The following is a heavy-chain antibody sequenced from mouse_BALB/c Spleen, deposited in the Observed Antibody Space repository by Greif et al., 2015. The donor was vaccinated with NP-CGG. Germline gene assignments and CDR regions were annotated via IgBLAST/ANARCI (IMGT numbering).Heavy chain of an antibody. CDR3: RIYWDAYYFDY. V-gene: IGHV1-5*01. Sequence: EVQGVESGTVLARPGASVKMSCKASGYTFTSYWMHWVKQRPGQGLEWIGAIYPGNSDTSYNQKFKGKAKLTAVTSTSTAYMELSSLTNEDSAVYYCRIYWDAYYFDYWGQGTTLTVSS. CDR2: IYPGNSDT. J-gene: IGHJ2*01. D-gene: IGHD4-1*01. CDR1: GYTFTSYW.